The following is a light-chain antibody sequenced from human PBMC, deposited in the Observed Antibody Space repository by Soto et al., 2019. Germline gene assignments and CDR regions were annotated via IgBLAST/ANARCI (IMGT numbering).Light chain of an antibody. V-gene: IGLV2-14*01. J-gene: IGLJ1*01. CDR2: DVN. CDR3: SSYTSTWV. CDR1: SSDFGGYKY. Sequence: QSALTQPASVSGSPGQSITISCTGASSDFGGYKYVSWYQQYPGEAPKLILYDVNSRPSGVSNRFSGSKSGNTASLTISGLQAVDEADYYCSSYTSTWVFGTGTKVTVL.